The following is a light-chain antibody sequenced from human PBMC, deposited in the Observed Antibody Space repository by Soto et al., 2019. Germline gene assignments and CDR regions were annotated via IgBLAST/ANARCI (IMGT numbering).Light chain of an antibody. CDR1: QGVGGD. CDR2: ATS. J-gene: IGKJ1*01. Sequence: DIQMTQSPSSLSASVGDRVTITCRASQGVGGDAGWYQQKPGKPPKRLLYATSTLQSGIPSRFSGGGFGTEFTLTISSLQPEDFATYYCVQHNSYPRTFGQGIRVEMK. V-gene: IGKV1-17*01. CDR3: VQHNSYPRT.